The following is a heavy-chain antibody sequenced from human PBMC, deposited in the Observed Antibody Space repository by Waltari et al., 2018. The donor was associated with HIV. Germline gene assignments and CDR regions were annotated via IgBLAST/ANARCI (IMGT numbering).Heavy chain of an antibody. CDR3: ARTYYYDSPREFDY. J-gene: IGHJ4*02. CDR1: GYTFTSYG. Sequence: QVHLVQSGAEVKKPGASVKVSCKASGYTFTSYGISWVRQAPGQGLEWMGWISAHNGNTNYAQNLQGRVTMTTDTSTNTAYMELRSLSSDDTAVYYCARTYYYDSPREFDYWGQGTLVTVSS. D-gene: IGHD3-22*01. CDR2: ISAHNGNT. V-gene: IGHV1-18*01.